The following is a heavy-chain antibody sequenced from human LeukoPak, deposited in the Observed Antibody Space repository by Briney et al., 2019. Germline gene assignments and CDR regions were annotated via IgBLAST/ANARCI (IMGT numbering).Heavy chain of an antibody. J-gene: IGHJ4*02. CDR1: GYTFTDYY. CDR3: ARVRRYSSSWYGY. CDR2: INPNSGGT. D-gene: IGHD6-13*01. Sequence: GASVKVSCKTSGYTFTDYYMHWVRQAPGQGLEWMGWINPNSGGTNYAQKFQGRVTMTRDTSISTAYMELSRLRSDDTAVYYCARVRRYSSSWYGYWGQGTLVTVSS. V-gene: IGHV1-2*02.